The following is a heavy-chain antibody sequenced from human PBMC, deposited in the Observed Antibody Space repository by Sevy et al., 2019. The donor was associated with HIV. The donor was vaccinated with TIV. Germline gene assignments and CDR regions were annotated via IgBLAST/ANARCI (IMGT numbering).Heavy chain of an antibody. CDR1: GFTFSSYS. J-gene: IGHJ4*02. CDR3: ARLRARGYSYGSLDY. D-gene: IGHD5-18*01. CDR2: ISSSSSYI. V-gene: IGHV3-21*01. Sequence: GGSLRLSCAASGFTFSSYSMNWVRQAPGKGLEWVSSISSSSSYIYDAASVKVRFTISRDNAKNSLYLQMNSLRAEDMAVYYCARLRARGYSYGSLDYWGQGTLVTVSS.